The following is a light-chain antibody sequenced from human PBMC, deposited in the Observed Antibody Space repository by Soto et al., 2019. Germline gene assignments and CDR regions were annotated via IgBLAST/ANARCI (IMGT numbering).Light chain of an antibody. CDR3: CSYAGGSTYV. V-gene: IGLV2-23*01. CDR2: EGT. J-gene: IGLJ1*01. CDR1: SSDVGSFNL. Sequence: QSVLTQPASVSGSPGESITISCTGTSSDVGSFNLVSWYQQYPGKAPTLTIYEGTKRPSGISHRFSGSKSGNTASLTISGLRPEDEADYHCCSYAGGSTYVFGTGTKVTVL.